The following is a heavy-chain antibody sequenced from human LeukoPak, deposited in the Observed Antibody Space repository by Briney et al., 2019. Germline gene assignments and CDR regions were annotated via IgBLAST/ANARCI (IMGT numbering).Heavy chain of an antibody. D-gene: IGHD1-7*01. J-gene: IGHJ5*02. V-gene: IGHV1-69*13. Sequence: GASVNVSCKASGGTFSSYAISWVRQAPGQGLEWMGGIIPIFGTANYAQKFQGRVTITADESTSTAYMELSSLRSEDTAVYYCASGRQTTGWFDPWGQGTLVTVSS. CDR2: IIPIFGTA. CDR1: GGTFSSYA. CDR3: ASGRQTTGWFDP.